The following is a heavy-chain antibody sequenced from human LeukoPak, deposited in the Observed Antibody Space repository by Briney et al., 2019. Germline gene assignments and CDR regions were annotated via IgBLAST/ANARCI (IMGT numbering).Heavy chain of an antibody. V-gene: IGHV3-23*01. J-gene: IGHJ5*02. CDR2: FSGAGGRGA. Sequence: GGSLRLSCAASGVELTTYAMSWVRQAPGKGLEWVATFSGAGGRGAYYADYVRGRFTISRDDSKSTLYLQLNNLRVEDTALYYCVRGNRCSDRGGWFDPWGQGTLVTVSS. CDR1: GVELTTYA. CDR3: VRGNRCSDRGGWFDP. D-gene: IGHD2-15*01.